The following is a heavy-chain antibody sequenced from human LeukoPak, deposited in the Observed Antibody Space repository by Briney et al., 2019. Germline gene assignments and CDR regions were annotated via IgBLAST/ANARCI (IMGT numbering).Heavy chain of an antibody. J-gene: IGHJ6*02. Sequence: GGSQRLSCAASGFTFSSYSMNWVRQAPGKGLEWVSSISSSSSYIYYADSVKGRFTISRDNAKNSLYLQMNSLRAEDTAVYYCARDRVEVRGVYYYYGMDVWGQGTTVTVSS. CDR3: ARDRVEVRGVYYYYGMDV. CDR1: GFTFSSYS. D-gene: IGHD3-10*01. CDR2: ISSSSSYI. V-gene: IGHV3-21*01.